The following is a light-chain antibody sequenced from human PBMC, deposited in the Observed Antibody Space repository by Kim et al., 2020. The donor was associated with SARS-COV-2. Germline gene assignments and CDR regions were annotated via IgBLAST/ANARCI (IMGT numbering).Light chain of an antibody. CDR2: LAS. J-gene: IGKJ1*01. V-gene: IGKV3-15*01. Sequence: EILLTQSPATLSVSPGERATFSCRASQSINSNLAWYQQKPGQAPRLLISLASTRATGIPARFSGSGSGTDFTLTISSLQSEDFAVYYCQQYNNWPPTFGQGTKVDIK. CDR1: QSINSN. CDR3: QQYNNWPPT.